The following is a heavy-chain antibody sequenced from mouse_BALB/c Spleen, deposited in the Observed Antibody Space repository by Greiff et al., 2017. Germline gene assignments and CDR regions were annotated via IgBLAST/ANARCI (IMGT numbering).Heavy chain of an antibody. CDR3: THGYDGRAWFAY. V-gene: IGHV6-6*02. CDR1: GFTFSSYW. CDR2: IRLKSDNYAT. D-gene: IGHD2-2*01. Sequence: EVKVEESGGGLVQPGGSMKLSCVASGFTFSSYWMSWVRQSPEKGLEWVAEIRLKSDNYATHYAESVKGKFTISRDDSKSRLYLQMSSLRAEDTGIYYCTHGYDGRAWFAYWGQGTLVTVSA. J-gene: IGHJ3*01.